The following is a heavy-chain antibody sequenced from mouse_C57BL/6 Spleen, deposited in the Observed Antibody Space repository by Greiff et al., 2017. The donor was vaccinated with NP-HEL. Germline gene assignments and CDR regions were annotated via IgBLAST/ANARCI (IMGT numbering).Heavy chain of an antibody. CDR2: IDPENGDT. CDR1: GFNIKDDY. Sequence: EVQLQQSGAELVRPGASVKLSCTASGFNIKDDYMHWVKQRPEQGLEWIGWIDPENGDTEYASKFQGKATITADTSSNTAYLQLSSLTSEDTAVYYCTTLLLRYPLESMDYWGQGTSVTVSS. CDR3: TTLLLRYPLESMDY. V-gene: IGHV14-4*01. D-gene: IGHD1-1*01. J-gene: IGHJ4*01.